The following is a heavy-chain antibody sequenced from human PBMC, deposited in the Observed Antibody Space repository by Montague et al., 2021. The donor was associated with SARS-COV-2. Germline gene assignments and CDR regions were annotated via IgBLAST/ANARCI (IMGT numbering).Heavy chain of an antibody. Sequence: SETLSLTCTVPGFSISTGYYWGWIRQPPGKGLEWIGSIYHSGSTYYNPSLKSRVTISVDTPKNQFSLKLSSVTAAATAVYYCASSYDSTGHVGYWGQGTLVTVSS. CDR3: ASSYDSTGHVGY. V-gene: IGHV4-38-2*02. CDR2: IYHSGST. J-gene: IGHJ4*02. D-gene: IGHD3-22*01. CDR1: GFSISTGYY.